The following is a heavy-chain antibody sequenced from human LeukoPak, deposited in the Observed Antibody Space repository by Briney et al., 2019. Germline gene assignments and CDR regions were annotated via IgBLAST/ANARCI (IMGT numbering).Heavy chain of an antibody. J-gene: IGHJ4*02. CDR3: ARGGGTYHFDY. V-gene: IGHV1-2*02. D-gene: IGHD1-26*01. CDR1: GYTFIGNY. CDR2: IYPKTGDT. Sequence: GASVKVSCKASGYTFIGNYLHWARQAPGQGLEWMGWIYPKTGDTKYVQKFQGRVTMTRDTSINTAYMELSSLTSDDTAVYFCARGGGTYHFDYWGQGAPVTVSS.